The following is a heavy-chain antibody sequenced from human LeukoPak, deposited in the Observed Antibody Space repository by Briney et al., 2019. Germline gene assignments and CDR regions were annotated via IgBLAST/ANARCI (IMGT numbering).Heavy chain of an antibody. CDR3: AADRMEVGANINWFDP. CDR2: IVVGSGNT. Sequence: ASVKVSCKASGFTFTSSAVQWVRQARGQRLEWIGWIVVGSGNTNYAQKFQERVTITRDMSTGTAYMELSSLRSEDTAVYYCAADRMEVGANINWFDPWGQGTLVTVSS. CDR1: GFTFTSSA. J-gene: IGHJ5*02. V-gene: IGHV1-58*01. D-gene: IGHD1-26*01.